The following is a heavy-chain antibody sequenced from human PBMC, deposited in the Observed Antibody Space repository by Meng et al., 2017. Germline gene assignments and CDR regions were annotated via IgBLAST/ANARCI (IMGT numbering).Heavy chain of an antibody. CDR2: ISYDGSNK. J-gene: IGHJ4*02. Sequence: GESLKISCAASGFTFSSYAMHWVRQAPGKGLEWVAVISYDGSNKYYAGSVKGRFTISRDNSKNTLYLQMNSLRAEDTAVYYCARGYDSSGYYGGFDYWGQGTLVTVSS. V-gene: IGHV3-30*01. D-gene: IGHD3-22*01. CDR3: ARGYDSSGYYGGFDY. CDR1: GFTFSSYA.